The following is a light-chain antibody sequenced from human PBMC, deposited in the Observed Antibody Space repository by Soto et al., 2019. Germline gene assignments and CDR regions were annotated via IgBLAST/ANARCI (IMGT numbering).Light chain of an antibody. CDR2: DVT. J-gene: IGLJ1*01. V-gene: IGLV2-14*01. CDR1: SSDVGDYNY. Sequence: QSALTQPASVSGSPGQSITISCTGTSSDVGDYNYVSWYQQHPGKAPKLMIYDVTNRPSGVSNRFSGSKSGNTASLTISRLQAEDEADYYCSSYRSSSTLSVFGTGTKLTVL. CDR3: SSYRSSSTLSV.